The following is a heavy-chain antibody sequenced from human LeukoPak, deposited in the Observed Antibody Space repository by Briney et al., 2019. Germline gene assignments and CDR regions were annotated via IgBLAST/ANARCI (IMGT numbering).Heavy chain of an antibody. CDR2: ISGSGGST. J-gene: IGHJ4*02. Sequence: GGSLRLSCADSVFTFSSYAMSWLRQAPGKGLEWVSAISGSGGSTYYADSVKGRFTVSRDNSKNTLYLQMNSLRAKDTAVYYCAKLLKYSGSYSYYFDYWGQGTLVTVSS. D-gene: IGHD1-26*01. CDR3: AKLLKYSGSYSYYFDY. V-gene: IGHV3-23*01. CDR1: VFTFSSYA.